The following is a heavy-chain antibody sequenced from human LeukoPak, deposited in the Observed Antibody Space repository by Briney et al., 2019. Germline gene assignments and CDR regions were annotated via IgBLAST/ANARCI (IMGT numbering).Heavy chain of an antibody. CDR1: GFLFDRFG. CDR3: AKDWVDLSTDY. Sequence: GGPLSLLCAASGFLFDRFGVLGVRQAPGKGVVGLAFIRFERSTKYYGDTMKGRITISRDNARNALFLQMNSRKTEDTAVYYCAKDWVDLSTDYCGQGALVTVSS. J-gene: IGHJ4*02. CDR2: IRFERSTK. V-gene: IGHV3-30*02. D-gene: IGHD3-16*02.